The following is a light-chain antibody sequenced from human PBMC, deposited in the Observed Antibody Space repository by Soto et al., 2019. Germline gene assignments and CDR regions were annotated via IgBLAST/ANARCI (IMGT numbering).Light chain of an antibody. CDR2: EVT. V-gene: IGLV2-14*01. CDR1: SSDVGAYNY. Sequence: QSVLTQPASVSGSLGQSITISCTGTSSDVGAYNYVSWYQQHPDKAPKLLIFEVTNRPSGVSGRFSGSKSGITASLSISGLQPEDEADYYCISYSSSSPVLFGGGTKVTVL. CDR3: ISYSSSSPVL. J-gene: IGLJ2*01.